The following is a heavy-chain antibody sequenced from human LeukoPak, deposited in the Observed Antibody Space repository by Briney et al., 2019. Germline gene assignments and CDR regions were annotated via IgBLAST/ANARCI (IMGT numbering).Heavy chain of an antibody. J-gene: IGHJ4*02. V-gene: IGHV3-23*01. Sequence: PGGSLRPSCAGSGFTFSDYAMGWVRQAPGKGLEWISDISGVADTTHYADSVKGRFTISRDNSKNTLYLQMNSLRAEDTAVYYCATESKWLPTYWGQGTLVTVSS. CDR2: ISGVADTT. D-gene: IGHD5-12*01. CDR1: GFTFSDYA. CDR3: ATESKWLPTY.